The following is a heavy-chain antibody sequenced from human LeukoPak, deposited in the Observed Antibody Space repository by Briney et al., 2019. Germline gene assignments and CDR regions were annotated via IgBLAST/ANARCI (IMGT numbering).Heavy chain of an antibody. D-gene: IGHD4-17*01. J-gene: IGHJ5*02. CDR1: GFTFSSYG. CDR2: ISYDGSNK. CDR3: AKETTTVTDWFDP. V-gene: IGHV3-30*18. Sequence: GRSLRLSCAASGFTFSSYGMHWVRQAPGKGLEGVAVISYDGSNKYYADSVKGRFTISRDNSKNTLYLQMNSLRAEDTAVYYCAKETTTVTDWFDPWGQGTLVTVSS.